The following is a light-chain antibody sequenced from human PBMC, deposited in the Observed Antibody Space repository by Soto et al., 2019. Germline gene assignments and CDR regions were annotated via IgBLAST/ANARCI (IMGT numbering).Light chain of an antibody. CDR1: SSDVGAYNY. Sequence: QSVLTQPPSASGSPGQSVTISCTGTSSDVGAYNYVSWYQQHPGKVPKLIIYEVTKRPSGVPDRFSASKSGNTASLTVSGLQDEDEADYYCSSHGGANNFYVFGTGTKVTVL. V-gene: IGLV2-8*01. J-gene: IGLJ1*01. CDR2: EVT. CDR3: SSHGGANNFYV.